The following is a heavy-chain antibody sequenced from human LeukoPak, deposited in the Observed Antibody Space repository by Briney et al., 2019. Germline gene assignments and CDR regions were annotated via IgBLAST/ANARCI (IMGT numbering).Heavy chain of an antibody. J-gene: IGHJ6*03. CDR1: GGSFTGHY. CDR2: INHSGST. V-gene: IGHV4-34*01. CDR3: AKVRGYYYYYMDV. D-gene: IGHD3-10*01. Sequence: PSETLSLTCAVYGGSFTGHYWSWIRQPPGKGLEWIGEINHSGSTNYNPSLKSRVTISVDASKNQFSLKLSSVTAADTAVYYCAKVRGYYYYYMDVWGKGTTVTISS.